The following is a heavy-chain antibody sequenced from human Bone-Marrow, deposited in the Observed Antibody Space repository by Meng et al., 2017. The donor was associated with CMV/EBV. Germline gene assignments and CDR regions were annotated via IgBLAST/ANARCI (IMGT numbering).Heavy chain of an antibody. CDR2: IKSKTAGGST. V-gene: IGHV3-15*01. CDR1: GFTFTNAW. J-gene: IGHJ6*02. CDR3: TIVLYYDFWSGSRGDV. Sequence: GGSLRLSCVGSGFTFTNAWMSWVRQAPGKGLEWVGRIKSKTAGGSTDYAAPVKGRFTISRDDSKNTLYLEMNSLKTEDTAVYYCTIVLYYDFWSGSRGDVWGQGTTVTVSS. D-gene: IGHD3-3*01.